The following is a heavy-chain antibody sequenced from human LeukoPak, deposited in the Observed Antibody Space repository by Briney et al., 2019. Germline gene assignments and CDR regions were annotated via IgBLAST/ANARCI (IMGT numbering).Heavy chain of an antibody. CDR1: GYSFTSYW. CDR2: IYPGDSDT. J-gene: IGHJ5*02. Sequence: GEALKISCKGSGYSFTSYWIGWVRQMPGKGLECMGIIYPGDSDTRYSPSLQGQVTISADKSISTAYLQWSSLKASDTAMYYCARRGYCSGGSCLFNWFDPWGQGTLVTVSS. CDR3: ARRGYCSGGSCLFNWFDP. V-gene: IGHV5-51*01. D-gene: IGHD2-15*01.